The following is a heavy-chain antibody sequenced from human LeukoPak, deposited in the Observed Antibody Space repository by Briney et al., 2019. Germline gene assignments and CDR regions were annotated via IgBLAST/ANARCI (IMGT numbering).Heavy chain of an antibody. J-gene: IGHJ3*02. CDR3: VRSVNASTTGAI. CDR2: TRSKPYSYTT. Sequence: GGSLRLSCATPGFTFSDHSMDWVRQAPGEGLEWVGRTRSKPYSYTTQYAASVKGRFTISRDDSKNSLYLQMNSLKPEDTAVYYCVRSVNASTTGAIWGQGKMVTVSS. V-gene: IGHV3-72*01. CDR1: GFTFSDHS. D-gene: IGHD4-17*01.